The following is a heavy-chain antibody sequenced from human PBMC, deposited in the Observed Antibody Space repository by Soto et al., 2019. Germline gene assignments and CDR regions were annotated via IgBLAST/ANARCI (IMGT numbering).Heavy chain of an antibody. Sequence: SETXSLTCTVSGGPISSYYWSWIRQPPGKGLEWIGYIYYSGSTNYNPSLKSRVTISVDTSKNQFSLKLSSVTAADTAVYYCARERGMAKTLDIWGQGTMVTVSS. V-gene: IGHV4-59*01. CDR1: GGPISSYY. CDR2: IYYSGST. D-gene: IGHD5-12*01. J-gene: IGHJ3*02. CDR3: ARERGMAKTLDI.